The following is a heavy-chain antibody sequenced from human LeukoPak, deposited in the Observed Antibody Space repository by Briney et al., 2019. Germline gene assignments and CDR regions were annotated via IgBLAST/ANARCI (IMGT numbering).Heavy chain of an antibody. CDR2: IYYSGST. CDR3: ARRNYYGSGGET. CDR1: GGSISSSSYY. V-gene: IGHV4-39*01. D-gene: IGHD3-10*01. Sequence: SETLSLTCTVSGGSISSSSYYWGWIRQPPGKGLEWIGSIYYSGSTYYNPSLKSRVTISVDTSKNQFSLKLSSVTAADTAVYYCARRNYYGSGGETWGQGTLVTVSS. J-gene: IGHJ5*02.